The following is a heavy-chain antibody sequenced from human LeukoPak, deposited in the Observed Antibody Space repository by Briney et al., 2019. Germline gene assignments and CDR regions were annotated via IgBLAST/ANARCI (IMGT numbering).Heavy chain of an antibody. V-gene: IGHV1-2*02. J-gene: IGHJ6*01. CDR1: GYTLTDYY. D-gene: IGHD1-1*01. CDR3: ARFPRTTGTTGLYGMVV. CDR2: IKPNSGGT. Sequence: ASVKDSCKASGYTLTDYYMHWVPQAPRQRLEWMGWIKPNSGGTNYAQNFQGRVTMTRDTSISTAYTELTRMTPDDTAVYYCARFPRTTGTTGLYGMVVWGPGNTVTVSS.